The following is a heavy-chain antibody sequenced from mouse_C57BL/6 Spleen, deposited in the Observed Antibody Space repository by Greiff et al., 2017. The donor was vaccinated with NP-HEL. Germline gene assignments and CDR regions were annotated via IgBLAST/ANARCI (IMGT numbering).Heavy chain of an antibody. CDR2: IYPSDSET. Sequence: VQLQQPGAELVRPGSSVKLSCKASGYTFTSYWMDWVKQRPGQGLEWIGNIYPSDSETQYNQKFKDKATLTVDKSSSTAYMQLSSLTSEDSAVYYCARSGGSSRYYYAMDYWGQGTSVTVSS. V-gene: IGHV1-61*01. D-gene: IGHD1-1*01. J-gene: IGHJ4*01. CDR1: GYTFTSYW. CDR3: ARSGGSSRYYYAMDY.